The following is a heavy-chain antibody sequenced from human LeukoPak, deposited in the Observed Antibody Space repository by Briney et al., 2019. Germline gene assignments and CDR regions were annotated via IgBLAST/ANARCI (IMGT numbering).Heavy chain of an antibody. D-gene: IGHD6-19*01. CDR3: ARVVAGMFDY. J-gene: IGHJ4*02. CDR2: IYHSGST. Sequence: WETLSLTCTVSGGSISRSSYYWGWIRQPPGKGLEWIGSIYHSGSTYYNPSLKSRVTISVDTSKNQFSLKLSSVTAADTAVYYCARVVAGMFDYCGQGTLVTVSS. CDR1: GGSISRSSYY. V-gene: IGHV4-39*07.